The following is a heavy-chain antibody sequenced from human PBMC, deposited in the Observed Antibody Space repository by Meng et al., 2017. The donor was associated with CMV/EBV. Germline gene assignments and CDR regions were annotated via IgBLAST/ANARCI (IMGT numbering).Heavy chain of an antibody. J-gene: IGHJ6*02. V-gene: IGHV4-59*12. Sequence: SETLSLTCTVSGGSISSYYWSWIRQPPGKGLKWIGYIDYSGSTNYNPSLKSRVTISVDTSKNQFSLKLSSVTAADTAVYYCARDYPRFLEWLVAGDYYYGMDVWGQGTTVTVSS. D-gene: IGHD3-3*01. CDR1: GGSISSYY. CDR2: IDYSGST. CDR3: ARDYPRFLEWLVAGDYYYGMDV.